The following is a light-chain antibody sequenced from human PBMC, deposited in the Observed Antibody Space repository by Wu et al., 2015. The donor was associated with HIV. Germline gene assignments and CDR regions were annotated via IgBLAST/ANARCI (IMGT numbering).Light chain of an antibody. CDR1: QSVNSN. Sequence: EIVMTQSPATLSVSPGERATLSCRASQSVNSNLAWYRQKPGQAPRLLIYGASTRATGIPARFIGSGSGTEFTLTISSMQSEDFAVYYCQQYNNWPPNTFGGGTKVEIK. J-gene: IGKJ4*01. CDR3: QQYNNWPPNT. V-gene: IGKV3-15*01. CDR2: GAS.